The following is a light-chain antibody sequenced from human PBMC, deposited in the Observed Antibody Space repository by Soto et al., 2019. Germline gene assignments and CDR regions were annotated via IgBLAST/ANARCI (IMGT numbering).Light chain of an antibody. V-gene: IGKV1-39*01. CDR2: GAS. CDR1: QSVRNY. Sequence: DIQMTQSPSSLSASVGDSVTITCRASQSVRNYLNWYQHKPGKAPKLLIYGASRLQTGVPSRFSGSGSGTGFTLTVSSLQPEDFATYYCQQTYSSSWTFGQGTKVDI. J-gene: IGKJ1*01. CDR3: QQTYSSSWT.